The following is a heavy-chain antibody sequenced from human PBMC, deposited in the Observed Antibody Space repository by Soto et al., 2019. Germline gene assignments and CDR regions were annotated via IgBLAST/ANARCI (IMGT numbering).Heavy chain of an antibody. J-gene: IGHJ6*02. Sequence: QVQLVESGGGVVQPGRSLRLSCEASGFVFGDYSMHWVRQAPGRGLEWVAFISYDGSNKYHADSVKGRVSISRDNSNNALNLQVSGMRPEDKDVYYCERVAYCIPSNCISQFHHGLDVWGQGTKVTVSS. V-gene: IGHV3-30-3*01. CDR2: ISYDGSNK. CDR3: ERVAYCIPSNCISQFHHGLDV. CDR1: GFVFGDYS. D-gene: IGHD1-1*01.